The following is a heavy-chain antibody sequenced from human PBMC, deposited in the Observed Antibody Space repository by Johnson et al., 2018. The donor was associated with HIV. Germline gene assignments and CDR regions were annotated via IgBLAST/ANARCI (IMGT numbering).Heavy chain of an antibody. CDR2: IYSGGST. CDR1: GFTVSSNY. Sequence: VQLVESGGRLVKPGGSLRLSCAASGFTVSSNYMSWVRQAPGKGLEWVSVIYSGGSTYYADSVKGRFTISRDNSKNTLYLQMNSLRAEDTAVYYCARDLSEGELGHAFDIWGQGTMVTVSS. J-gene: IGHJ3*02. D-gene: IGHD1-26*01. CDR3: ARDLSEGELGHAFDI. V-gene: IGHV3-66*01.